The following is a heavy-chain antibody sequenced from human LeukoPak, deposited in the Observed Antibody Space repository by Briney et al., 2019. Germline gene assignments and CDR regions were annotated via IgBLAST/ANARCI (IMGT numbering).Heavy chain of an antibody. Sequence: ASVKVSCKASGGTFNNYPISWVRQAPGPGLEWMGGIIPIFGTANYAQKFQGRVTITADKSTSTAYMELSSLKSEDTAVYYCARGSAGTSTSYYYYYYMDVWGKGTTVTVSS. V-gene: IGHV1-69*06. CDR1: GGTFNNYP. D-gene: IGHD6-13*01. J-gene: IGHJ6*03. CDR3: ARGSAGTSTSYYYYYYMDV. CDR2: IIPIFGTA.